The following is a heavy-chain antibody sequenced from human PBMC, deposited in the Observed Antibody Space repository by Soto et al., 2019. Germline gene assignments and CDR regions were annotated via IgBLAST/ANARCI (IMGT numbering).Heavy chain of an antibody. CDR3: ARDRCSGGSCLHDAFGI. V-gene: IGHV1-18*04. CDR1: GYTFTSYG. J-gene: IGHJ3*02. D-gene: IGHD2-15*01. CDR2: ISAYNGNT. Sequence: ASVKVSCKASGYTFTSYGISWVRQAPGQGLEWMGWISAYNGNTNYAQKLQGRVTMTTDTSTSTAYMELRSLRSDDTAVYYCARDRCSGGSCLHDAFGIWGQGTMVTVSS.